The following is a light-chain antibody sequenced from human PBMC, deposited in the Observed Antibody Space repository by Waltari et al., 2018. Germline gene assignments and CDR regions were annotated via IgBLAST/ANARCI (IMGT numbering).Light chain of an antibody. CDR1: TPNIGNNY. CDR2: EGN. Sequence: QSVLTQPPSVSAAPGQKVTISCSGSTPNIGNNYVSWYQQFPGTAPKLLIYEGNRRPSGIPDRFAGSKSGASATLGITGLQTGDEANYYCGTWDSSLGIGVLGGGTRVTVL. J-gene: IGLJ3*02. V-gene: IGLV1-51*01. CDR3: GTWDSSLGIGV.